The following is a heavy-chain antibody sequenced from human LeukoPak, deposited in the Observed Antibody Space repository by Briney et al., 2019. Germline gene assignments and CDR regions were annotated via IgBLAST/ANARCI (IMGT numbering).Heavy chain of an antibody. D-gene: IGHD4-17*01. CDR3: ARVPHDYGDLWKLDV. V-gene: IGHV4-31*03. CDR2: IYYSGST. CDR1: GGSISSGGYY. J-gene: IGHJ6*02. Sequence: KSSETLSLTCTVSGGSISSGGYYWSWIRQHPGKGLEWIGYIYYSGSTYYNPSLKSRVTISVDTSKNQSSLKLGSVTAADTAVYYCARVPHDYGDLWKLDVWGQGTTVTVSS.